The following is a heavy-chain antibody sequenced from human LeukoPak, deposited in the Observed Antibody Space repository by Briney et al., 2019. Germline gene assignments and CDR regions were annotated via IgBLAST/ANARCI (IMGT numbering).Heavy chain of an antibody. Sequence: ASVKVSCKASGYTFTGYYMHWVRQAPGQGLEWMGWIDPNSGGTNYAQKFQGRVTMTRDTSISTAYMELSRLRSDDTAVYYCSLWFGELLEDGPFAYWGQGTLVTVSS. V-gene: IGHV1-2*02. J-gene: IGHJ4*02. D-gene: IGHD3-10*01. CDR2: IDPNSGGT. CDR1: GYTFTGYY. CDR3: SLWFGELLEDGPFAY.